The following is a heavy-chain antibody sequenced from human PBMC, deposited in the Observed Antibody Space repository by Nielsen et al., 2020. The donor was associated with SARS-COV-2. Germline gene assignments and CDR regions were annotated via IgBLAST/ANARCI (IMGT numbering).Heavy chain of an antibody. V-gene: IGHV3-21*01. J-gene: IGHJ3*02. CDR3: ARDGGRRTMFGVNHRVRKDAFDI. Sequence: GESLKISCAASGFIFSDYNMNWVRQAPGKGLEWVSFISSRSDYIYYADSMKGRFTISRDNAKNSLFLQMSRLRVEDTAVYYCARDGGRRTMFGVNHRVRKDAFDIWGQGTMVTVSS. CDR1: GFIFSDYN. CDR2: ISSRSDYI. D-gene: IGHD3-3*01.